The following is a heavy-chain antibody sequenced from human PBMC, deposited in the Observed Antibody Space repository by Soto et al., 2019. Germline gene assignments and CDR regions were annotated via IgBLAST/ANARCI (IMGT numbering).Heavy chain of an antibody. CDR2: MNPNSGNT. CDR3: ARGTGYDYVWGGYRYIAPNDY. J-gene: IGHJ4*02. Sequence: ASVKVSCKASGYTFTSYDINWVRQATGQGLEWMGWMNPNSGNTGYAQKFQGRVTMTRNTSISTAYMELSSLRSEDTAVYYCARGTGYDYVWGGYRYIAPNDYWGQGTLVTVSS. D-gene: IGHD3-16*02. CDR1: GYTFTSYD. V-gene: IGHV1-8*01.